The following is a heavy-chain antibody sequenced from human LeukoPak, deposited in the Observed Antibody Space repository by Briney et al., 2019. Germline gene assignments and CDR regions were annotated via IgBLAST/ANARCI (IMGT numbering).Heavy chain of an antibody. Sequence: GGSLRLSCAASGLTVRNNYMSWVRQSPGKGLEWVSVIYSDGSTYYEDSVKGRFTISGDNAENSLYLQMNSLRVEDTAVYYCAREHYFYHMDGWGEGTTVTVSS. CDR3: AREHYFYHMDG. CDR1: GLTVRNNY. J-gene: IGHJ6*03. CDR2: IYSDGST. V-gene: IGHV3-53*01.